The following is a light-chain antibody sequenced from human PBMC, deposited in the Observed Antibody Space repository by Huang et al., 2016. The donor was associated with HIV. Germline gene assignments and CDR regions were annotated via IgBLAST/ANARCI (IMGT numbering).Light chain of an antibody. Sequence: QMTQSPSSLSASVGNRVTITCRASQSISSYLNWYQQKPGQAPKLLMYSFSGLQSGVPSRFSCNGSETDFTLTINTLHSEDLASYYCQQTYSTPLTFGGGTKVEI. J-gene: IGKJ4*01. CDR3: QQTYSTPLT. CDR2: SFS. CDR1: QSISSY. V-gene: IGKV1-39*01.